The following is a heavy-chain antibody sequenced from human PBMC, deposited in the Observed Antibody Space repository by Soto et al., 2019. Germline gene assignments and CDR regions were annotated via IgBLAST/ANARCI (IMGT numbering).Heavy chain of an antibody. CDR1: GGSIITGRYY. Sequence: QVQLQESGPRLVKPSQTLSLTCTVSGGSIITGRYYWSWIRQPPGQSLEWIGYISYSGSTYYNPSLKSRVTISIETSKSQFSLKLTSVTAADTADYYCASNFGESSWAYFDYWGQGTLVTVSS. D-gene: IGHD3-10*01. J-gene: IGHJ4*02. CDR3: ASNFGESSWAYFDY. V-gene: IGHV4-30-4*01. CDR2: ISYSGST.